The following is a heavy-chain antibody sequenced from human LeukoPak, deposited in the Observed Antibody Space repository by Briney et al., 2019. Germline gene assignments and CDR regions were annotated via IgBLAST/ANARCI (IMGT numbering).Heavy chain of an antibody. CDR1: GFTFNDYW. CDR3: ARDLRYSLEY. Sequence: GGSVRLSCAASGFTFNDYWMHWVRQAPGKGLVWVSRIKGDGSSTTYADSVKGRFTISRDNAKNTLYLQMNSLRAEDTAVYYCARDLRYSLEYWGQGTLLSLFS. J-gene: IGHJ4*02. D-gene: IGHD6-13*01. CDR2: IKGDGSST. V-gene: IGHV3-74*01.